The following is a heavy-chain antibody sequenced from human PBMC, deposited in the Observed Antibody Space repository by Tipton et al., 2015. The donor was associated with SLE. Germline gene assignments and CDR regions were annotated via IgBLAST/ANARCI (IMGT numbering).Heavy chain of an antibody. Sequence: SLRLSCAASGFTFSSYGMHWVRQAPGKGLEWVSAISGSGGSTYYADSVKGRFTISRDNSKNTLYLQMNSLRAEDTAVYYCARCYYDSSGYSSFDYWGQGTLVTVSS. CDR3: ARCYYDSSGYSSFDY. V-gene: IGHV3-23*01. CDR1: GFTFSSYG. J-gene: IGHJ4*02. CDR2: ISGSGGST. D-gene: IGHD3-22*01.